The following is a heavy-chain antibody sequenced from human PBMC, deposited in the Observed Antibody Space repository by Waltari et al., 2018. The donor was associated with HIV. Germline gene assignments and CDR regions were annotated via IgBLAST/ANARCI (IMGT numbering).Heavy chain of an antibody. J-gene: IGHJ2*01. CDR3: ARFFPTATTTGWYLDL. V-gene: IGHV1-18*01. CDR1: GYTFTNFG. Sequence: QVHPAQSGAELKKTGASVTPSCTASGYTFTNFGLNWVRQAPGQGLEWMGWFNSYNGDTKYAQKFQDRVTMTTDTSTSTAYMELRSLRSDDTAVYYCARFFPTATTTGWYLDLWGPGTLVTMSS. D-gene: IGHD4-17*01. CDR2: FNSYNGDT.